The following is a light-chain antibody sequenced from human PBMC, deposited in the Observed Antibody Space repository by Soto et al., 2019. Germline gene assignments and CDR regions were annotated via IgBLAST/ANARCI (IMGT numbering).Light chain of an antibody. CDR3: QQYNSYST. Sequence: DIQMTQSPSTLSASVGDRVTITCRARQSISSWLAWYQQKPGKAPKLLIYKASSLESGVPSRFSGSGSGTEFTFTISSLQPDDFATYYCQQYNSYSTFGQGTKVEIK. J-gene: IGKJ1*01. CDR2: KAS. V-gene: IGKV1-5*03. CDR1: QSISSW.